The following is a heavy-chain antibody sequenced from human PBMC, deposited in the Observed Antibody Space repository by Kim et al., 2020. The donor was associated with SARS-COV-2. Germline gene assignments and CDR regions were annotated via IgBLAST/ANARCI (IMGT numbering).Heavy chain of an antibody. CDR1: GGSISSSSYY. CDR3: AGLHTAMVIGYFDY. V-gene: IGHV4-39*01. Sequence: SETLSLTCTVSGGSISSSSYYWGWIRQPPGKGLEWIGSIYYSGSTYYNPSLKSRVTISVDTSKNQFSLKLSSVTAADTAVYYCAGLHTAMVIGYFDYWGQGTLVTVSS. CDR2: IYYSGST. D-gene: IGHD5-18*01. J-gene: IGHJ4*02.